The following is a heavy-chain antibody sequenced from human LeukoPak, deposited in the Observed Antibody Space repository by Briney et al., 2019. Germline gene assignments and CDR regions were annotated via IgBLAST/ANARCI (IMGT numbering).Heavy chain of an antibody. CDR2: INHSGST. CDR1: GGSFSGYY. J-gene: IGHJ4*02. V-gene: IGHV4-34*01. CDR3: ASERNVPVTTGGYYIDH. D-gene: IGHD4-17*01. Sequence: PSETLSLTCAVYGGSFSGYYWSWIRQPPGKGLEWIGEINHSGSTNYNPSLKSRVTISVDTSKNQFSLKLSSVTAADTAVYYCASERNVPVTTGGYYIDHWGQGTRVIVSS.